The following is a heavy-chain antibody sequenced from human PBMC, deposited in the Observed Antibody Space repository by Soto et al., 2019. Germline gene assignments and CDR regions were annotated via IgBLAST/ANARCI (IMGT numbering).Heavy chain of an antibody. Sequence: QVQLQESGPGLVNPSETLSITCTVSGDSISTYYWTWIRQPPGKGLEWIGYIYNSATIKYNPSLRGRVTMSGDTSKNQFSLRLTFVTAADTAVYYCARGRFDYILGSPAPYLDYWGQGALVTVSS. CDR1: GDSISTYY. CDR2: IYNSATI. D-gene: IGHD3-16*01. J-gene: IGHJ4*02. CDR3: ARGRFDYILGSPAPYLDY. V-gene: IGHV4-59*01.